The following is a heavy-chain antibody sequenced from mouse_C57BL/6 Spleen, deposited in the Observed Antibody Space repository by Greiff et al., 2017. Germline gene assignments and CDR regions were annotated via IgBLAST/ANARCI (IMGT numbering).Heavy chain of an antibody. Sequence: QVQLKQPGAELVKPGASVKMSCKASGYTFTSYWITWVKQRPGQGLEWIGDIYPGRGRPNYNEKFKSKATLSVDTSSSTAYMQLSILTSEDSAVYYCARRDYGSSYARDYWGQGTSVTVSS. J-gene: IGHJ4*01. CDR3: ARRDYGSSYARDY. D-gene: IGHD1-1*01. V-gene: IGHV1-55*01. CDR1: GYTFTSYW. CDR2: IYPGRGRP.